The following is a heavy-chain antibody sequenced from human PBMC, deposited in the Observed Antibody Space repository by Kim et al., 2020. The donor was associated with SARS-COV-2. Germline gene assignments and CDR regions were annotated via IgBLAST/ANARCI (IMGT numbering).Heavy chain of an antibody. V-gene: IGHV3-23*01. Sequence: GGSLRLSCAASGFAVYRFAMNWVRQAPGKGLEWISAITNNNGKTYYQDSVKGRFTISRDESKNIVYLHMNSLRVEDTAVYYCAKDHPSPGWPTFGDWGQGPLVAASS. CDR3: AKDHPSPGWPTFGD. D-gene: IGHD6-19*01. CDR1: GFAVYRFA. CDR2: ITNNNGKT. J-gene: IGHJ4*02.